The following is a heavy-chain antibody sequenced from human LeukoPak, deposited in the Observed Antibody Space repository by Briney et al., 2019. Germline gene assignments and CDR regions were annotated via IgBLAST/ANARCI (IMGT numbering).Heavy chain of an antibody. D-gene: IGHD4-11*01. CDR3: ARLPYRSTYYYYYYMDV. CDR1: GGGSISSSSYY. Sequence: PSETLSLTCTVSGGGSISSSSYYWGWIRQPPGKGLEWIGTIYYSGSTYYNPSLKSRVTISVDTSKNQFSLKLRSVTAADTAVYYCARLPYRSTYYYYYYMDVWGKGTTVTISS. J-gene: IGHJ6*03. CDR2: IYYSGST. V-gene: IGHV4-39*01.